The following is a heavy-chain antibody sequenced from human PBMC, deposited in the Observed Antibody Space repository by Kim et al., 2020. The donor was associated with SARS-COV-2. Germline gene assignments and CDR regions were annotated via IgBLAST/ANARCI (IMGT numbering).Heavy chain of an antibody. Sequence: ASVKVSCKASGYTFTSYAMHWVRQAPGQRLEWMGWINAGNGNTKYSQKFQGRVTITRDTSASTAYMELSSLRSEDTAVYYCARTYCSSTSCYTRDYYYYGMDVWGQGTTVTVSS. D-gene: IGHD2-2*02. CDR1: GYTFTSYA. CDR3: ARTYCSSTSCYTRDYYYYGMDV. CDR2: INAGNGNT. J-gene: IGHJ6*02. V-gene: IGHV1-3*01.